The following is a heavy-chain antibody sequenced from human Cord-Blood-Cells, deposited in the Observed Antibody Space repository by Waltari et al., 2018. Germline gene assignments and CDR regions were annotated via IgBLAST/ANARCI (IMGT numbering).Heavy chain of an antibody. D-gene: IGHD2-15*01. CDR1: GGSISSSSYY. CDR2: IYYSGST. V-gene: IGHV4-39*01. Sequence: QLQLQESGPGLVKPSETLSLTCTVSGGSISSSSYYWGWIRQPPGKGLEWIGNIYYSGSTYYNPSLKSRVTISVDTSKNQFSLKLSSVTAADTAVYYCARHADGYCSGGSCYYFDYWGQGTLVTVSS. CDR3: ARHADGYCSGGSCYYFDY. J-gene: IGHJ4*02.